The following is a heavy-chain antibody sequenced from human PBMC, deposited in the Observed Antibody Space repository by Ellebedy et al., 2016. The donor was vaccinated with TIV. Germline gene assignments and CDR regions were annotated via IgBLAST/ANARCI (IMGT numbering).Heavy chain of an antibody. D-gene: IGHD3-9*01. V-gene: IGHV1-3*01. CDR2: INAGNGHT. Sequence: AASVKVSCKASGYTFTSYAMHWVRDAPGQRLEWMGRINAGNGHTKYSQKFQGRVTITRDTSASTAYMELRSLRSEDTAVYYCARATGPLRNFDWFDYWGQGTLVTVSS. CDR1: GYTFTSYA. CDR3: ARATGPLRNFDWFDY. J-gene: IGHJ4*02.